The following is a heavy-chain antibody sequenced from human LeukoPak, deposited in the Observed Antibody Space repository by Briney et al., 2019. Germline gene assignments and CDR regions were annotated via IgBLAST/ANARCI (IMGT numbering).Heavy chain of an antibody. Sequence: PSEILSLTXTVSGGSISSSSYYWGWIRQPPGKGLEWIGSIYYSGSTYYNPSLKSRVTISVDTSKNQFSLKLSSVTAADTAVYYCSGVVPAAIRGAYWGQGTLVTVSS. CDR2: IYYSGST. J-gene: IGHJ4*02. D-gene: IGHD2-2*02. CDR1: GGSISSSSYY. V-gene: IGHV4-39*01. CDR3: SGVVPAAIRGAY.